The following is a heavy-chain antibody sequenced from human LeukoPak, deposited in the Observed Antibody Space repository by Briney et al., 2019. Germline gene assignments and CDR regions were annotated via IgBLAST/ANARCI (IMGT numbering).Heavy chain of an antibody. V-gene: IGHV3-21*01. CDR2: ITSSSSYI. CDR3: ARDLRMGIGYYFDY. CDR1: GSTFSTYS. Sequence: GGFLRLSCAASGSTFSTYSMSWVRQHPGKGLEWVLSITSSSSYIYYADSVKGRFTISRDNAKNSLYLQMNGLRDEDTAVYYCARDLRMGIGYYFDYWGQGTLVTVSS. D-gene: IGHD7-27*01. J-gene: IGHJ4*02.